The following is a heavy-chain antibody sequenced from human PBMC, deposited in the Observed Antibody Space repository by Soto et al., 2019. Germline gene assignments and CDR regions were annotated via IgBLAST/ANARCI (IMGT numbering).Heavy chain of an antibody. CDR2: ISSSSSYI. D-gene: IGHD3-3*01. CDR1: GFTFSSYS. V-gene: IGHV3-21*01. CDR3: ARDPRRGIFGVVVPYYYYYYMDV. J-gene: IGHJ6*03. Sequence: EVQLVESGGGLVKPGGSLRLSCAASGFTFSSYSMNWVRQAPGKGLEWVSSISSSSSYIYYADSVKGRFTISRDNAKNSLYLQMNSLRAEDTAVYYCARDPRRGIFGVVVPYYYYYYMDVWGKGTTVTVSS.